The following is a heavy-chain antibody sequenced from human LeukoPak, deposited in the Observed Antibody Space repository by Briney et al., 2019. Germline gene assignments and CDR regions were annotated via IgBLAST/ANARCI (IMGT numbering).Heavy chain of an antibody. CDR2: IWYDGSNN. V-gene: IGHV3-33*01. CDR3: ARDIGPTNYYFDY. CDR1: GFTFSSYG. D-gene: IGHD1-26*01. Sequence: GGSLRLSCAASGFTFSSYGIHWVRQAPGKGLERVAVIWYDGSNNYYADSVKGRFTISRDNSKNTVYLQMNSLRAEDTAVYHCARDIGPTNYYFDYWGQGTLVTVSS. J-gene: IGHJ4*02.